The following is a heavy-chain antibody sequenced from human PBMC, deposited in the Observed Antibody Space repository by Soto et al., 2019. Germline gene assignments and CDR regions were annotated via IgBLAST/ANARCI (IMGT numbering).Heavy chain of an antibody. D-gene: IGHD2-15*01. CDR1: GGSISSGGYY. J-gene: IGHJ4*02. V-gene: IGHV4-31*03. Sequence: SETLSLTCTVSGGSISSGGYYWSWIRQHPGKGLEWIGYIYYSGSTYYNPSLKSRVTISVDTSKNQFSLKLSSVTAADTAVYYCARDYGGSNDYWGQGTLVTVSS. CDR2: IYYSGST. CDR3: ARDYGGSNDY.